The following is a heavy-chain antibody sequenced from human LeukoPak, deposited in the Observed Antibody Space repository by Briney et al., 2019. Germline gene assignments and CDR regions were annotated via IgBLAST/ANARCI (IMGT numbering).Heavy chain of an antibody. J-gene: IGHJ4*02. CDR2: IGPGGDI. V-gene: IGHV3-48*01. CDR1: GFSFTAYS. Sequence: GGSLRLSCVASGFSFTAYSMNWVRQAPGRGLEWISYIGPGGDIYYADSVTGRFTVSRDIAKNSLYLQMNGLRVEDTAVYYCARRFDSRGQGTLVTVSS. CDR3: ARRFDS.